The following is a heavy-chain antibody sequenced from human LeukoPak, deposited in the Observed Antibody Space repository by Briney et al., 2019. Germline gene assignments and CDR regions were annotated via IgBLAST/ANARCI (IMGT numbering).Heavy chain of an antibody. Sequence: GGSLRLSCVASGFTFSSYWMHWVRQAPGKGLEWVANIKQDGSEKHYVDSVKGRFSISGDNAKNSLFLQMSSLRVEDTAVYYCGRAMDVWGQGTTVTVSS. CDR2: IKQDGSEK. CDR3: GRAMDV. CDR1: GFTFSSYW. J-gene: IGHJ6*02. V-gene: IGHV3-7*03.